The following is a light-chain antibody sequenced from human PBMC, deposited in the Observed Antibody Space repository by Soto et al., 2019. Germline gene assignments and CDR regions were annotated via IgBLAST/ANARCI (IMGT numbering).Light chain of an antibody. CDR1: SSDVGGYNY. CDR3: SSYTSSSTLV. CDR2: EVS. J-gene: IGLJ2*01. V-gene: IGLV2-14*01. Sequence: ALTQPASVSGSPGQSITISCTGTSSDVGGYNYVSWYQQHPGKAPKLMISEVSNRPSGVSNRFSGSKSGNTASLTISGLQAEDEADYYCSSYTSSSTLVFGGGTKVTVL.